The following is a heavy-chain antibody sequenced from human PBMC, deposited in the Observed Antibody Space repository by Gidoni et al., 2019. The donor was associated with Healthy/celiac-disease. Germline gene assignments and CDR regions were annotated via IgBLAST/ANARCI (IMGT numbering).Heavy chain of an antibody. CDR2: ISSSSSYI. CDR1: GFTCSSYS. V-gene: IGHV3-21*01. D-gene: IGHD2-2*01. CDR3: ARAGVPAATDY. J-gene: IGHJ4*02. Sequence: VQLVASGAGLVKPGGSLRLHCPSSGFTCSSYSMNLVRQAPGKGLECVSSISSSSSYIYYADSVKGRFTISRDNAKNALYLQMNSLRAEDTAVYYCARAGVPAATDYWGQGTLVTVSS.